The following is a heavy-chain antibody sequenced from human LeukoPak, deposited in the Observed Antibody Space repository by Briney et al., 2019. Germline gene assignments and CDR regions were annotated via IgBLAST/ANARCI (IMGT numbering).Heavy chain of an antibody. CDR3: ARVRLSYYYCGMDV. J-gene: IGHJ6*02. CDR2: IIPIFGTA. CDR1: GGTSSSYA. Sequence: ASVKVSCKASGGTSSSYAISWVRQAPGQGLEWMGGIIPIFGTANYAQKFQGRVTITADGSTSTAYMELSSLRSEDTAVYYCARVRLSYYYCGMDVWGQGTTVTVSS. V-gene: IGHV1-69*13.